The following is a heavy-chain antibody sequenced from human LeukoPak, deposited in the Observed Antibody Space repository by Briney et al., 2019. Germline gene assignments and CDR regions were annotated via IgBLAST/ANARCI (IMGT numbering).Heavy chain of an antibody. J-gene: IGHJ4*02. CDR3: ARHYDSSAYWYYFDY. Sequence: ETLSLTCTVSGGSISSYYWSWIRQPPGKGLEWIGYIYYSGSTNYNPSLKSRVTISVDTSKNQFSLKLSSVTAADTAVYYCARHYDSSAYWYYFDYWGQGTLVTVSS. V-gene: IGHV4-59*08. CDR2: IYYSGST. CDR1: GGSISSYY. D-gene: IGHD3-22*01.